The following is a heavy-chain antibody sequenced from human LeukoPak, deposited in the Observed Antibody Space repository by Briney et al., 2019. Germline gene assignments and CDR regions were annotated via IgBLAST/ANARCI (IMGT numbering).Heavy chain of an antibody. CDR1: GGTFSSYA. CDR3: ASTRYSGSGYYFDY. Sequence: SVKVSCKASGGTFSSYAISWVRQAPGQGLEWMGRIIPIFGTANYAQRFQGRVTITTDESTSTAYMELSSLRSEDTAVYYCASTRYSGSGYYFDYWGQGTLVTVSS. J-gene: IGHJ4*02. D-gene: IGHD1-26*01. V-gene: IGHV1-69*05. CDR2: IIPIFGTA.